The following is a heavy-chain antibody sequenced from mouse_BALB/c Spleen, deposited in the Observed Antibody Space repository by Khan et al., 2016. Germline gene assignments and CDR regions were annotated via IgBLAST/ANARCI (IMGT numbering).Heavy chain of an antibody. CDR2: ISYSGLT. J-gene: IGHJ3*01. D-gene: IGHD2-3*01. CDR1: GYSITSDYA. V-gene: IGHV3-2*02. Sequence: EVQLQESGPGLVKPSQSLSLTCTVTGYSITSDYAWNWIRQFPGNKLEWMGYISYSGLTNYNPSLKSRISITRATSKNQFFLQLISVTTEDTATYDCAYDGYYAWFPYWGQGTLVTISA. CDR3: AYDGYYAWFPY.